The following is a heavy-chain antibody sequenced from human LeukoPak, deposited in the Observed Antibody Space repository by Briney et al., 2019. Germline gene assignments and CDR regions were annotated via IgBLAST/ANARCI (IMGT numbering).Heavy chain of an antibody. D-gene: IGHD1-26*01. Sequence: GASVKVSCKASGYTFTSYGISWVRQAPGQGLEWMGWISAYNGNTNYAQKLQGRVTMTTDTSTSTAYMELRSLRSDDTAVYYCARGRRAGGSYYGPFDYWGQGTLVTVSS. V-gene: IGHV1-18*01. J-gene: IGHJ4*02. CDR3: ARGRRAGGSYYGPFDY. CDR2: ISAYNGNT. CDR1: GYTFTSYG.